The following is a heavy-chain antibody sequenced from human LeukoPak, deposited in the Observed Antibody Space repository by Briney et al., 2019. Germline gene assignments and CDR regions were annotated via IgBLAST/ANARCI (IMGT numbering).Heavy chain of an antibody. J-gene: IGHJ6*02. D-gene: IGHD6-13*01. V-gene: IGHV1-8*01. CDR1: GYTFTSYD. CDR2: MNPNSGNT. Sequence: GASVKVSCKASGYTFTSYDINWVRQATGQGLEWMGWMNPNSGNTGYAQKFQGRVTMTRNTSITTAYMELSSQRSEDTAVYYCASQAGYSSSWYYYYYGMDVWGQGTTVTVSS. CDR3: ASQAGYSSSWYYYYYGMDV.